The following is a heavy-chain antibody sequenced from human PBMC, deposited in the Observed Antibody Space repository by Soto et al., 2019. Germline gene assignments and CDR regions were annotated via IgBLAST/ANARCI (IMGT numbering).Heavy chain of an antibody. J-gene: IGHJ4*02. CDR2: IVNDGSNR. CDR1: GFGFSIYG. D-gene: IGHD6-13*01. V-gene: IGHV3-33*01. Sequence: PGGSLCLTCTASGFGFSIYGMHLVRQPPGEGLEWMAVIVNDGSNRDHADSVKGRFTISRENSKNTLYLQMNSLRAEDTAMYYCARDDGIPGNALDYWGQGIRVTVYS. CDR3: ARDDGIPGNALDY.